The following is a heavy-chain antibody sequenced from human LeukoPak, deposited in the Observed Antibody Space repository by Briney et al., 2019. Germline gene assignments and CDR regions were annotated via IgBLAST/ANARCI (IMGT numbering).Heavy chain of an antibody. CDR3: AHRLRADSSGYYLSSPSGFDY. V-gene: IGHV2-5*02. Sequence: SGPTLVKPTQTLTLTCTFSGFSLSTSGVGVGWIRQPPGKAPEWLALIYWDDDKRYSPSLKSRLTLTKDTSKSQVVLTMINMDPVDTATYYCAHRLRADSSGYYLSSPSGFDYWGQGTLVTVSS. CDR2: IYWDDDK. D-gene: IGHD3-22*01. CDR1: GFSLSTSGVG. J-gene: IGHJ4*02.